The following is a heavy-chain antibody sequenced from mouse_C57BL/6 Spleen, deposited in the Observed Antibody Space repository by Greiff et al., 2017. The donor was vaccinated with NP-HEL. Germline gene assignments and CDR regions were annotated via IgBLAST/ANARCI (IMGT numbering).Heavy chain of an antibody. CDR1: GYTFTSYW. D-gene: IGHD2-4*01. Sequence: QVQLQQSGAELAKPGASVKLSCKASGYTFTSYWMHWVKQRPGQGLEWIGYINPSSGYTKYNQKFKDKATLTADQSSSTAYMQLSSLTYEDSAVYYCARMRDSYFDYGGQGTTLTVPS. J-gene: IGHJ2*01. V-gene: IGHV1-7*01. CDR3: ARMRDSYFDY. CDR2: INPSSGYT.